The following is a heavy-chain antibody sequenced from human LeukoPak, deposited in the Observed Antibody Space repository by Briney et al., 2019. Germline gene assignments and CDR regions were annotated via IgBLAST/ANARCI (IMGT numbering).Heavy chain of an antibody. J-gene: IGHJ4*02. CDR2: IYYTAGT. D-gene: IGHD6-25*01. V-gene: IGHV4-30-4*01. CDR1: GDSICSDDYY. Sequence: SETLSLTCTVSGDSICSDDYYWGWIRQPPGKGLEWIGYIYYTAGTYYNPSLKSRISLSVDTSKNQFSLKLSSVTAADTAMYYCARGRRSGETAIRDWGQGTLVTVSS. CDR3: ARGRRSGETAIRD.